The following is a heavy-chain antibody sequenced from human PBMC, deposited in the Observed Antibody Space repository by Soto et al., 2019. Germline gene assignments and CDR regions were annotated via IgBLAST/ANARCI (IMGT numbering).Heavy chain of an antibody. CDR2: IYYSGST. V-gene: IGHV4-39*01. CDR1: GGSISSSSYY. Sequence: PSETLSLTCTVSGGSISSSSYYWGWIRQPPGKGLEWIGSIYYSGSTYYNPPLKSRVTISVDTSKNQFSLKLSSVTAADTAVYNCARLWDITFFGVASNGFDPWGQETLVTVS. CDR3: ARLWDITFFGVASNGFDP. J-gene: IGHJ5*02. D-gene: IGHD3-3*01.